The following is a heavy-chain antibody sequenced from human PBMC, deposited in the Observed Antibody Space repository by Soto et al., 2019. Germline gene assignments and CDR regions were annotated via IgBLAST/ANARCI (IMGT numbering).Heavy chain of an antibody. Sequence: GGSLRLSCAASGFTFSSYGMHWVRQAPGKGLEWVAVISYDGSNKYYADSVKGRFTISRDNSKNTLYLQMNSLRAEDTAVYYCARHFDFWSGYYLCWFDPWGQGTLVTVSS. CDR1: GFTFSSYG. V-gene: IGHV3-30*03. CDR2: ISYDGSNK. J-gene: IGHJ5*02. D-gene: IGHD3-3*01. CDR3: ARHFDFWSGYYLCWFDP.